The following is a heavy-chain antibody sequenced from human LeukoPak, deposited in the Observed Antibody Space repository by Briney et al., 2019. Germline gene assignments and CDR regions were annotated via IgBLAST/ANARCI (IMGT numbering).Heavy chain of an antibody. J-gene: IGHJ4*01. Sequence: GESLKISCKGSGYSFTSYCIAWVRHMPGKGLEGMGIIYPGDSDTRHSASFQGQVTISADKSITTACLQWSSLKASDTAMYYCARAIDISVVYGAYFDYWGQGTLVTVSS. CDR2: IYPGDSDT. V-gene: IGHV5-51*01. CDR1: GYSFTSYC. D-gene: IGHD4/OR15-4a*01. CDR3: ARAIDISVVYGAYFDY.